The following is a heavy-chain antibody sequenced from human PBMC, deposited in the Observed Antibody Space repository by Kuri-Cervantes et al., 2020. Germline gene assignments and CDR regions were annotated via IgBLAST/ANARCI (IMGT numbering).Heavy chain of an antibody. CDR1: GYTFTSYA. V-gene: IGHV1-3*01. J-gene: IGHJ5*02. CDR3: VRGPYITMVQGVIIGWFDP. D-gene: IGHD3-10*01. Sequence: ASVKVSCKASGYTFTSYAMHWVRQAPRQRLEWMGWINAGNGNTKYSQKFQGRVTITRDTSASTAYMELSSLRSEDTAVYYCVRGPYITMVQGVIIGWFDPWGQGTLVTVSS. CDR2: INAGNGNT.